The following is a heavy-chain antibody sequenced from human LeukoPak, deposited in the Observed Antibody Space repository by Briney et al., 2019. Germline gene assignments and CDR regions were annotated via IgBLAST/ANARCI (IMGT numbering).Heavy chain of an antibody. CDR3: ARERSGWLFDY. CDR2: ISSSGSTI. V-gene: IGHV3-48*03. J-gene: IGHJ4*02. Sequence: GGSLRLSCAASGFTFSSYEMNWVRQAPGKGLEWVSYISSSGSTIYYADSVKGRFTISRDNAKNSLYLQMNSLRAEDTAVYYCARERSGWLFDYWGQGNLVTVSS. CDR1: GFTFSSYE. D-gene: IGHD6-19*01.